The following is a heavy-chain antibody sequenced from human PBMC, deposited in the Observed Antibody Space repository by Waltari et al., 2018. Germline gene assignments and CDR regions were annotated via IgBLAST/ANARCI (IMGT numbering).Heavy chain of an antibody. V-gene: IGHV3-11*01. CDR3: ARLEWLERPFDY. CDR2: ISSSCSTI. Sequence: QVQLVESGGGLVKPGGSLRLSCAASGFTCSDYYMSWIRQAPGKGLDLVSYISSSCSTIYYADSGKGRFTISRDNAKNSLYLQMNSLRAEDTAVYYCARLEWLERPFDYWGQGTLVTVSS. CDR1: GFTCSDYY. D-gene: IGHD1-1*01. J-gene: IGHJ4*02.